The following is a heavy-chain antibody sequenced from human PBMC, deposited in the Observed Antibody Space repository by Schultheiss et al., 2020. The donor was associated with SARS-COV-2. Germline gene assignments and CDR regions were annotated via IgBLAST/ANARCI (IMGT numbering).Heavy chain of an antibody. D-gene: IGHD3-3*01. CDR3: ARGGFSGFWSGYSHYYYGMDV. CDR1: GFTFSSYS. CDR2: ISGSGGST. V-gene: IGHV3-23*01. Sequence: GGSLRLSCAASGFTFSSYSMNWVRQAPGKGLEWVSAISGSGGSTYYADSVKGRFTISRDNSRNTLYLQMNSLRAEDTAVYYCARGGFSGFWSGYSHYYYGMDVWGQGTTVTVSS. J-gene: IGHJ6*02.